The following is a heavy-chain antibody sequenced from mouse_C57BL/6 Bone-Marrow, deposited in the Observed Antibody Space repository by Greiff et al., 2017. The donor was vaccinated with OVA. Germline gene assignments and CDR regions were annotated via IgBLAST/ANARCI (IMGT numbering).Heavy chain of an antibody. CDR2: IDPANGNT. CDR1: GFNINNTY. D-gene: IGHD1-1*01. Sequence: VQLKQSVAELVRPGASVKLSCTASGFNINNTYMHWVKQRPEQGLEWIGRIDPANGNTKYAPKFQGKATITADTSSNTAYLQLSSLTSEDTAVYYCARNGSSQVSFDVWGKGTTVTVSS. CDR3: ARNGSSQVSFDV. V-gene: IGHV14-3*01. J-gene: IGHJ1*03.